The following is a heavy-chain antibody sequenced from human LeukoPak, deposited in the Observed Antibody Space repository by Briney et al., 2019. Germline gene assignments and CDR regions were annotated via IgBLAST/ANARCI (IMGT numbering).Heavy chain of an antibody. J-gene: IGHJ4*02. CDR3: ATAVASSSGWYADY. D-gene: IGHD6-19*01. V-gene: IGHV3-33*01. CDR1: GFTFRSYG. Sequence: GGSLRLSCAASGFTFRSYGMHWVRQAPGKGLEWVAVIWYDGSNKYYADSVKGRFIVSRDNSKNTLYRQMNSLRAEDTAVYYCATAVASSSGWYADYWGQGTLVTVSS. CDR2: IWYDGSNK.